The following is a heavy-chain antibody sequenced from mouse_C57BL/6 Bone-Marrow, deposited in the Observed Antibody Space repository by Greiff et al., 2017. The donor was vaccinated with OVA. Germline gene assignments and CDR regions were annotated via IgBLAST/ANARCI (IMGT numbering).Heavy chain of an antibody. J-gene: IGHJ2*01. V-gene: IGHV1-54*01. CDR1: GYAFTNYL. CDR3: ARKLDY. Sequence: QVQLQQSGAELVRPGTSVKVSCKASGYAFTNYLIEWVKQRPGQGLEWIGVINPGSGGTNYNEKFKGKATLTADKSSSTAYMQLSSLTSEDPAVYFCARKLDYWGQGTTLTVSS. CDR2: INPGSGGT.